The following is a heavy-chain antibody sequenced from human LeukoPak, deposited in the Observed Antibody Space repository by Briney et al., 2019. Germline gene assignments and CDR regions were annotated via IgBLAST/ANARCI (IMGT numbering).Heavy chain of an antibody. CDR3: AREPDHYYDSSGYYPTRMDV. V-gene: IGHV1-69*05. Sequence: SVKVSCKASGGTFSSYAISWVRQAPGQGLEWMGGIIPIFGTANYAQKFQGRVTITTDESTSTAYMELSSLRSEDTAVYYCAREPDHYYDSSGYYPTRMDVWGKGTTVTVSS. CDR2: IIPIFGTA. CDR1: GGTFSSYA. J-gene: IGHJ6*04. D-gene: IGHD3-22*01.